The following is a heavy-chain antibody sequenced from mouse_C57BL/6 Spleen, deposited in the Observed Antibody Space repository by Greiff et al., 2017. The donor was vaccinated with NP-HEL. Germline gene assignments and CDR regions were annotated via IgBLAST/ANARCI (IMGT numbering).Heavy chain of an antibody. V-gene: IGHV3-6*01. CDR2: ISYDGSN. J-gene: IGHJ2*01. CDR3: ARGNLYYFDY. CDR1: GYSITSGYY. Sequence: EVKLQESGPGLVKPSQSLSLTCSVTGYSITSGYYWNWIRQFPGNKLEWMGYISYDGSNNYNPSLKNRISITRDTSKNQFFLKLNSVTTEDTATYYCARGNLYYFDYWGKGTTLTVSS. D-gene: IGHD6-1*01.